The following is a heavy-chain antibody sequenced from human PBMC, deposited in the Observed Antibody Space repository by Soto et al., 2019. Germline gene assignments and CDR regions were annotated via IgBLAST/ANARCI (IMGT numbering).Heavy chain of an antibody. D-gene: IGHD2-15*01. CDR1: GFTFSSYD. CDR3: ARGFMIAATRGVAFDI. CDR2: IGTAGDT. V-gene: IGHV3-13*01. Sequence: GGSLRLSCAASGFTFSSYDMHWVRQATGKGLEWVSAIGTAGDTYYPGSVKGRFTISRENAKNSLYLQMSSLRAEDTAVYYCARGFMIAATRGVAFDIWGQGTMVTVSS. J-gene: IGHJ3*02.